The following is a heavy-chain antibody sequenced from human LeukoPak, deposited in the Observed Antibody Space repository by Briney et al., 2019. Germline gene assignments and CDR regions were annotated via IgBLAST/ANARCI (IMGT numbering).Heavy chain of an antibody. Sequence: GGSLRLSCAASGFTFSSYWMHWVRQAPGEGLVWVSRINSDGSSTSYADSVKGRFTISRDNAKNTLYLQMNSLRAEDTAVYYCARDRYCSSTSCPTGDDAFDIWGQGTMVTVSS. CDR1: GFTFSSYW. D-gene: IGHD2-2*01. V-gene: IGHV3-74*01. CDR2: INSDGSST. J-gene: IGHJ3*02. CDR3: ARDRYCSSTSCPTGDDAFDI.